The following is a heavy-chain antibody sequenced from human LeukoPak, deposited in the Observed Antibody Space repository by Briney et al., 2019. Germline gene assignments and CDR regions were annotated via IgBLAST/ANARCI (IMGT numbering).Heavy chain of an antibody. CDR2: MNPNSGNT. V-gene: IGHV1-8*01. Sequence: ASVKVSCKASGYTFTSYDINWVRQATGQGLEWMGWMNPNSGNTGYTQKFQGRVTMTRNTSISTAYMELSSLRSEDTAVYYCARGDYSSSWPYYYYYYYMDVWGKGTTVTVSS. CDR1: GYTFTSYD. J-gene: IGHJ6*03. D-gene: IGHD6-13*01. CDR3: ARGDYSSSWPYYYYYYYMDV.